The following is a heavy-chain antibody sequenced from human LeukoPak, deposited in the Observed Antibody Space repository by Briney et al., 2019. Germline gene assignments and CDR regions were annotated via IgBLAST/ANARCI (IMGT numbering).Heavy chain of an antibody. D-gene: IGHD6-13*01. CDR1: GGSISSYY. Sequence: SETLSLTCTVSGGSISSYYWSWIRQPAGKGLEWIGRIYTSGSTNYNPSLKSRVTISVDTSKNQFSLKLSSVTAADTAVYYCARRFQSSSWYPNWFDPWGQGTLVTVSS. J-gene: IGHJ5*02. CDR3: ARRFQSSSWYPNWFDP. V-gene: IGHV4-4*07. CDR2: IYTSGST.